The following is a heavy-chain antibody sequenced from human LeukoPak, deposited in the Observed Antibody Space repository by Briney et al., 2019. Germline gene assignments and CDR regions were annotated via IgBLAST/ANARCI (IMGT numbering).Heavy chain of an antibody. CDR3: TRVDCSSTSCYIFHADY. J-gene: IGHJ4*02. D-gene: IGHD2-2*02. Sequence: GGSLRLSCTTSGFTFGDYAMSWVRQAPGKGLEWVGFIRSKVYGGTPEYAASVKGRFTISRDDSKSIAYLQMNSLKTEDTAVYYCTRVDCSSTSCYIFHADYWGRGTLVTVSS. CDR1: GFTFGDYA. V-gene: IGHV3-49*04. CDR2: IRSKVYGGTP.